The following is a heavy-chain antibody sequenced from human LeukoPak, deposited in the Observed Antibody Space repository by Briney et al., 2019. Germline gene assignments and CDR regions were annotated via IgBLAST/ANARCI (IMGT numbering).Heavy chain of an antibody. D-gene: IGHD2-2*01. V-gene: IGHV1-8*01. J-gene: IGHJ6*03. Sequence: ASVKVSCKASGYTFTSYDINWVRQATGQGLEWMGWMNPNSGNTGYAQKFQGRVTMTRSTSISTAYMELSSLRSEDTAVYYCAIPAHNRRYYYYMDVWGKGTTVTVSS. CDR2: MNPNSGNT. CDR1: GYTFTSYD. CDR3: AIPAHNRRYYYYMDV.